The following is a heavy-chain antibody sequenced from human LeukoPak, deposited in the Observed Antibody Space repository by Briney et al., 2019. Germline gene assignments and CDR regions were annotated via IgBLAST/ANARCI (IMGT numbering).Heavy chain of an antibody. J-gene: IGHJ4*02. D-gene: IGHD4-23*01. V-gene: IGHV4-59*01. Sequence: SETLSLTCTVSGGSISSYYWSWIRQPPGKGLEWIGYIYYSGSTNYNPPLKSRVTISVDTSKNQFSLKLSSVTAADTAVYYCARDYGGNSFGLYYWGQGTLVTVSS. CDR3: ARDYGGNSFGLYY. CDR1: GGSISSYY. CDR2: IYYSGST.